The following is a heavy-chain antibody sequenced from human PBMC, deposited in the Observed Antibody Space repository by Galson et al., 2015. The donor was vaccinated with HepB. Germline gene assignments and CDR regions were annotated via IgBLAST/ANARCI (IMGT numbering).Heavy chain of an antibody. CDR3: ARKITMYYRFEH. V-gene: IGHV1-24*01. CDR1: GYTLTDLS. CDR2: FDPEDGET. D-gene: IGHD3-10*02. Sequence: SVKVSCKVSGYTLTDLSMHWVRQAPGKGLEWMGGFDPEDGETIYAQKFQGRVTMTEDTSTDTAYMELSSLSSVTAADTAVYYCARKITMYYRFEHWGQGTLVTVSS. J-gene: IGHJ5*02.